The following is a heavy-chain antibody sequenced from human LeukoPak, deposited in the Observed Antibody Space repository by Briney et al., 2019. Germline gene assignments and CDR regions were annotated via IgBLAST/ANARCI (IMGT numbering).Heavy chain of an antibody. CDR2: INHSGST. D-gene: IGHD2-15*01. V-gene: IGHV4-34*01. J-gene: IGHJ4*02. Sequence: PSETLSLTCAVYGGSFSGYYWSWIRQPPGKGLEWIGEINHSGSTNYNPSLKSRVTISVDTSKNQFSLKLSSVTAADTALYYCARGRLGCCSGGSCYSGLDYWGQGTLVTVSS. CDR3: ARGRLGCCSGGSCYSGLDY. CDR1: GGSFSGYY.